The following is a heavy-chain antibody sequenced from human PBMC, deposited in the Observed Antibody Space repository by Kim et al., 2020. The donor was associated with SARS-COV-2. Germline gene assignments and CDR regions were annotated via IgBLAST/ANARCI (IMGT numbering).Heavy chain of an antibody. CDR2: IGNSGTTI. CDR3: ARGGGSRVRGMFDP. D-gene: IGHD3-10*01. V-gene: IGHV3-11*01. Sequence: GGSLRLSCVASGFDFSGYYMSWIRQAPGKGLEWISYIGNSGTTINYADSVQGRFTISRDNARNTLFLQMSMLRADDTAVYYCARGGGSRVRGMFDPWGQG. CDR1: GFDFSGYY. J-gene: IGHJ5*02.